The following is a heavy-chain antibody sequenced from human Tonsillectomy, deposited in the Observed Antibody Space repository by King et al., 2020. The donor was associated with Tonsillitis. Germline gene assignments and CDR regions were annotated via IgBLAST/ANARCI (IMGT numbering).Heavy chain of an antibody. CDR3: AKSRTGSRWYGGDY. D-gene: IGHD6-13*01. V-gene: IGHV3-30*18. J-gene: IGHJ4*02. Sequence: EQLVQSGGGVVQPGRSLRLSCAASGFTFSSYGMHWVRQAPGKGLEWVAVISYDGDYKYYADSVKGRFTISRDNSKNTLHLQVDSLRVEDTAVYYCAKSRTGSRWYGGDYWGQGTLVIVSS. CDR1: GFTFSSYG. CDR2: ISYDGDYK.